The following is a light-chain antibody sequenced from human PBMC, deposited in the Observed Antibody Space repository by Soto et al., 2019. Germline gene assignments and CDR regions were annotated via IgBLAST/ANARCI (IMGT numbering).Light chain of an antibody. CDR1: QSVNTY. V-gene: IGKV3-15*01. Sequence: EIVMTQSPATLSVSPGERVTLSCRASQSVNTYLAWFQQRPGQAPRLPIYGASARATGVPARFSGSGSGSEFTLTITSLQSEDFAIYYCQQYHNWPPLFTFGPGTRVDIK. J-gene: IGKJ3*01. CDR2: GAS. CDR3: QQYHNWPPLFT.